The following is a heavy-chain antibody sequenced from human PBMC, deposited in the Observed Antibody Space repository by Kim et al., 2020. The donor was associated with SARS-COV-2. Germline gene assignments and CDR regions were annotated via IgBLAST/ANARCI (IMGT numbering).Heavy chain of an antibody. CDR2: MFYDGTT. D-gene: IGHD3-10*01. CDR3: ARVGVRRVSFRGLY. V-gene: IGHV4-39*01. J-gene: IGHJ4*01. Sequence: SETLSLTCTVSGASLYSTNGYWGWVRQPPGKGLEWIGEMFYDGTTYYNPSLNRRVSISMDTSKNQFFMRLDSVTAADTAVYYCARVGVRRVSFRGLYWGPGMLVTVAS. CDR1: GASLYSTNGY.